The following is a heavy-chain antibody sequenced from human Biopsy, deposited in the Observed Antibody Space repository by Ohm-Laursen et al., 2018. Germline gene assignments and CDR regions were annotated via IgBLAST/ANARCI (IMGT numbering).Heavy chain of an antibody. J-gene: IGHJ4*02. Sequence: SDTLSLTCTVSGGSFTGHYWSWIRQPPGEGLGGIGHISYTGYTSYNASLKSRVTISVDTSRNHFSLRLSSLTAADTAVYYCARGSNDFGGLYFPRWGQGTLLTVSS. CDR1: GGSFTGHY. V-gene: IGHV4-59*11. CDR3: ARGSNDFGGLYFPR. CDR2: ISYTGYT. D-gene: IGHD4-23*01.